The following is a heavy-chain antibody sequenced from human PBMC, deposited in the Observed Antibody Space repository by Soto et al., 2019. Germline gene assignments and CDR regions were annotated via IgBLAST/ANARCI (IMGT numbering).Heavy chain of an antibody. CDR1: GYTFTSYD. D-gene: IGHD3-10*01. J-gene: IGHJ3*02. CDR2: MNPNSGNT. CDR3: ARIGGRFGDLKNAFDI. V-gene: IGHV1-8*01. Sequence: QVQLVQSGAEVKKPGASVKVSCKASGYTFTSYDINWVRQATGQGREWMGWMNPNSGNTGYAQKFQARVTMTRNTSISTAYMELSSLRSEDTAVYYCARIGGRFGDLKNAFDIWGQGTMVTVSS.